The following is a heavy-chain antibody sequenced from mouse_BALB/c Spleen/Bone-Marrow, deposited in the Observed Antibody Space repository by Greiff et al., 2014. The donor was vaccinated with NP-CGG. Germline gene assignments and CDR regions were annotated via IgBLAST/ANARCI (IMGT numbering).Heavy chain of an antibody. J-gene: IGHJ2*01. CDR3: AREKDWVFDY. D-gene: IGHD4-1*01. V-gene: IGHV1-55*01. CDR1: GYTFTSYW. Sequence: QVQLQQSGAELVKPGTSVKMSCKASGYTFTSYWMHWVKQRPGQGLEWIGDIYPDSDSTNYNEKFKSKATLTVDTSSSTAYMQLSSLTSEDSAVYYCAREKDWVFDYWGQGTTLTVSS. CDR2: IYPDSDST.